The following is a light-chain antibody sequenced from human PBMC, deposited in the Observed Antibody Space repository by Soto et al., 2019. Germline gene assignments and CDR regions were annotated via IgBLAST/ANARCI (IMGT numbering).Light chain of an antibody. CDR1: QSISSY. V-gene: IGKV1-39*01. Sequence: DIQMPKSHSSLSASVGDRVTITCRASQSISSYLNWYQQKPGKAPKLLIYAASSLQSGVPSRFSGSGSGTDFTLTISSLQPEDFATYYCQRSYSTPPLTSGGGTKVDIK. CDR3: QRSYSTPPLT. J-gene: IGKJ4*01. CDR2: AAS.